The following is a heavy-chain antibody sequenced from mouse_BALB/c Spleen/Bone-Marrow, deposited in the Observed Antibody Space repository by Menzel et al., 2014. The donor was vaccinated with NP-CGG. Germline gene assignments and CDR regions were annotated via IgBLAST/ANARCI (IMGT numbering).Heavy chain of an antibody. CDR3: ARSRYDVGWFAY. J-gene: IGHJ3*01. V-gene: IGHV5-17*02. CDR1: GFTFSSFG. D-gene: IGHD2-14*01. Sequence: DVHLVESGGGLVQPGGSRKLSCAASGFTFSSFGMHWVRQAPEKGLEWVAYIISGRNTIYYADTVKGRFTISRDNPKNTLFLQMTSLRSEDTAMYYCARSRYDVGWFAYWGQGTLVTVSA. CDR2: IISGRNTI.